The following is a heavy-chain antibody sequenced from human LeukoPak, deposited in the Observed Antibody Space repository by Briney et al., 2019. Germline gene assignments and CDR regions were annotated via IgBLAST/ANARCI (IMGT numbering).Heavy chain of an antibody. J-gene: IGHJ5*02. CDR1: GDSISSGDYY. CDR3: ARLELAAAGNRWFDP. D-gene: IGHD6-13*01. Sequence: PSETLSLTCTVSGDSISSGDYYWPWVRQPQGRGLEWIGSIYYSGSTYYNPSLKSRVTISVDTSKNQFSLRLTSVTAADTAVYYCARLELAAAGNRWFDPWGQGTLVTVSS. V-gene: IGHV4-39*01. CDR2: IYYSGST.